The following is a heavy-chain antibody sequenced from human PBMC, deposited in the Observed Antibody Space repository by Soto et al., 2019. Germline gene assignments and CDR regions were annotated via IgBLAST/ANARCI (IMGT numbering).Heavy chain of an antibody. Sequence: EVQLVESGGGLVQPGGSLKLSCAASGFTFSGSAMHWVRQASGKGLEWVGRIRSKANSYATAYAALVKGRFTISRDDSKNTAYLQMNSLKTEDTAVDYCTRYTDAPSDYCGQGTLVTVSS. CDR3: TRYTDAPSDY. V-gene: IGHV3-73*02. CDR1: GFTFSGSA. CDR2: IRSKANSYAT. J-gene: IGHJ4*02.